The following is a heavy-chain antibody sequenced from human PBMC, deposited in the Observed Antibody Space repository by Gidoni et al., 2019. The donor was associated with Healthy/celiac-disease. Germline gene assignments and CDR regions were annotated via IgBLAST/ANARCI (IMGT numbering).Heavy chain of an antibody. Sequence: EVQLVESGGGLVQPGGSLRLSCAASGFTFSSYWMSWVRQAPGKGLEWVANIKQDGSEKYYVDSVKGRFTISRDNAKNSLYLQMNSLRAEDTAVYYGARDSMITFGGVIAFDYWGQGTLVTVSS. CDR3: ARDSMITFGGVIAFDY. V-gene: IGHV3-7*03. CDR1: GFTFSSYW. CDR2: IKQDGSEK. D-gene: IGHD3-16*02. J-gene: IGHJ4*02.